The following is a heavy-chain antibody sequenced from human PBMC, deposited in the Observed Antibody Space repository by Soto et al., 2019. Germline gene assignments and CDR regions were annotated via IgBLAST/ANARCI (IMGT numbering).Heavy chain of an antibody. Sequence: QVQLQESGPGLVKPSETLSLTCTVSGGSISSYYWSWIRQPPGKGLEWIGYIYYSGSTKYNPSLKSRVTVSVDTSKNQFSLKLSSVTAADTAVYYCARAWGGYGDYWGQGTLVTVSS. CDR3: ARAWGGYGDY. D-gene: IGHD5-12*01. J-gene: IGHJ4*02. V-gene: IGHV4-59*01. CDR2: IYYSGST. CDR1: GGSISSYY.